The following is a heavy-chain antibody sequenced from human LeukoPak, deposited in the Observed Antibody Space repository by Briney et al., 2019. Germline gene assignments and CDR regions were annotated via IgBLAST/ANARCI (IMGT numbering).Heavy chain of an antibody. Sequence: SETLSLTCTVSGGSISSYYWSWVRQPPGKGLEWIGYIYYSGSTNYNPSLKSRVTISVDTSKNQFSLKLSSVTAADTAVYYCARPSTVTLRGGAFDIWGQGTMVTVSS. CDR1: GGSISSYY. V-gene: IGHV4-59*08. CDR2: IYYSGST. J-gene: IGHJ3*02. D-gene: IGHD4-17*01. CDR3: ARPSTVTLRGGAFDI.